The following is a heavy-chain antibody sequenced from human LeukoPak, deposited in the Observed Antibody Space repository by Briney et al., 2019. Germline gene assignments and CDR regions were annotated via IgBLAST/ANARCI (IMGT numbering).Heavy chain of an antibody. CDR3: ASYSSSWYANGMDV. CDR1: GYTFTSYA. CDR2: INTNTGNP. V-gene: IGHV7-4-1*02. J-gene: IGHJ6*02. D-gene: IGHD6-13*01. Sequence: ASVKVSCKASGYTFTSYAMNWVRQAPGQGLEWMGWINTNTGNPTYAQGFTGRFVFSLDTSVSTAYLQISSLKAEDTAVYYCASYSSSWYANGMDVWGQGTTVTVSS.